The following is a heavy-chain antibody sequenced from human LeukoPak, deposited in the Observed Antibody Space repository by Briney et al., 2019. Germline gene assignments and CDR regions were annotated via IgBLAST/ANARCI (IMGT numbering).Heavy chain of an antibody. J-gene: IGHJ4*02. CDR3: AGDLRGGLD. V-gene: IGHV1-18*01. D-gene: IGHD3-10*01. CDR1: GYTFTSYD. Sequence: GASVKVSCKASGYTFTSYDISWARQAPGQGLEWMGWISAYNGNTNYAQKLQGRVTMTTDTSTSTAYMELKSLRSDDTAVYYCAGDLRGGLDWGQGTLVTVSS. CDR2: ISAYNGNT.